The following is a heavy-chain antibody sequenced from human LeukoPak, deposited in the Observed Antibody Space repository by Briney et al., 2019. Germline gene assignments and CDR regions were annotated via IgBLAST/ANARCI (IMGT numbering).Heavy chain of an antibody. CDR1: GFTFSSSV. Sequence: GGSLRLSCAASGFTFSSSVMSWVRQAPGKGLEWVSGISNSGRITYYADSVKGRFTISRDNSKNMLYLQMNSLRAEDTAVYYCAKGSFWGQGTLVTVSS. CDR2: ISNSGRIT. J-gene: IGHJ4*02. CDR3: AKGSF. V-gene: IGHV3-23*01.